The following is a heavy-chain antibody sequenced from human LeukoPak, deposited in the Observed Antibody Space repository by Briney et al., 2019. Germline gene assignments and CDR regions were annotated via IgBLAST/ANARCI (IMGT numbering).Heavy chain of an antibody. V-gene: IGHV3-21*01. CDR3: ARDLKTVPYYYYGMDV. D-gene: IGHD4-17*01. Sequence: GGSLRLSCAASGFTFSSYSMNWVRQAPGKGLEWVSSISSSSSYIYYADSVKGRFTISRDNAKNSLYLQMNSLRAEDTAVYYCARDLKTVPYYYYGMDVWGQGTTVTVSS. CDR1: GFTFSSYS. CDR2: ISSSSSYI. J-gene: IGHJ6*02.